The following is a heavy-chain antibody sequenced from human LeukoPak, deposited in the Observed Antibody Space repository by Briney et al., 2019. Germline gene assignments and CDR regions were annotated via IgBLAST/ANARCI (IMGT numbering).Heavy chain of an antibody. CDR1: GYTFSDFS. CDR2: IKSDGKT. Sequence: GGSLTLSCAASGYTFSDFSVNWVRQAPGKGLVWVSRIKSDGKTNYADSVKGRFTISRDNAKNTVSLQMNSLRAEDTGVYYCARAPSEIGGYYPEYFRHWGQGTLVTVSS. V-gene: IGHV3-74*01. CDR3: ARAPSEIGGYYPEYFRH. J-gene: IGHJ1*01. D-gene: IGHD3-22*01.